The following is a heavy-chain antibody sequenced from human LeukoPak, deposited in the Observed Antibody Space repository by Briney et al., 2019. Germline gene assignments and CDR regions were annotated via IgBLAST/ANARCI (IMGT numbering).Heavy chain of an antibody. V-gene: IGHV3-53*01. CDR2: IYSGGST. CDR1: GFTVSSNY. CDR3: ARADVWSGSYYGFFDY. D-gene: IGHD1-26*01. Sequence: GGSLRLSCAASGFTVSSNYMSWVRQATGKGLEWVSVIYSGGSTYYAESVKGRFSISRDNSKNKLYLQMNSLRAEDTAVYYCARADVWSGSYYGFFDYWGQGMLIAVSS. J-gene: IGHJ4*02.